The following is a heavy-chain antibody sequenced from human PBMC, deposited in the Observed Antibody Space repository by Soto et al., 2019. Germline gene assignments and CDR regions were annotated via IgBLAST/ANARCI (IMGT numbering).Heavy chain of an antibody. V-gene: IGHV3-72*01. Sequence: GGSLRLSCAASGFTFSDHYMDWVRQAPGKGLEWVGRARNKVSGYTTAYAASVEGRFAISRDDSKNSLYLQMSSLKADDTAVYFCARLMGTSFDLWGQGTLVTVSS. D-gene: IGHD2-8*01. J-gene: IGHJ4*02. CDR3: ARLMGTSFDL. CDR1: GFTFSDHY. CDR2: ARNKVSGYTT.